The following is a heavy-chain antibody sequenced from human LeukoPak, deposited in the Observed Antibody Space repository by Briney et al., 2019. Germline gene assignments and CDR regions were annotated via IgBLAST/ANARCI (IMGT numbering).Heavy chain of an antibody. J-gene: IGHJ4*02. CDR1: GGSFSGYY. V-gene: IGHV4-34*01. D-gene: IGHD6-6*01. CDR3: ARWIAARRGYFDY. CDR2: INHSGST. Sequence: SETLSLTCAVYGGSFSGYYWSWIRQPPGKGLEWIGEINHSGSTNYNPSLKSRVTISVDTSKNQFSLKLSSVTAADTAVYYCARWIAARRGYFDYWGQGTLVTVSS.